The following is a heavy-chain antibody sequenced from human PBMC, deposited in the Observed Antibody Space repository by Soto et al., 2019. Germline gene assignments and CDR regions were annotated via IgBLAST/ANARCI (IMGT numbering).Heavy chain of an antibody. Sequence: SEALSLTYTVSGGSISRGGYSWNWIRQQPGKGLEWIGNIYQSGTTDYNPSLKSRVTISVDSSKNQFSLKLSSVTAADTAVYYFSRYGRHRYLLSYPTQRSSDL. J-gene: IGHJ2*01. CDR1: GGSISRGGYS. V-gene: IGHV4-30-2*01. CDR2: IYQSGTT. D-gene: IGHD3-16*02. CDR3: SRYGRHRYLLSYPTQRSSDL.